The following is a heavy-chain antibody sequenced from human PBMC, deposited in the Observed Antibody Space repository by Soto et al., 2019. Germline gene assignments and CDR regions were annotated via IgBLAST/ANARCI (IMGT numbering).Heavy chain of an antibody. CDR3: ASRYDSSDY. CDR2: IIPILGLA. CDR1: GGTFSIYT. D-gene: IGHD3-22*01. J-gene: IGHJ4*02. V-gene: IGHV1-69*02. Sequence: QVQLVQSGAEVKKPGSSVKVSCKASGGTFSIYTISWVRQAPGQGLEWMGRIIPILGLANYAQKFQGRVTINADKSTSTAYMELSSLRSEDTAVYYCASRYDSSDYWGQGTLVTVSS.